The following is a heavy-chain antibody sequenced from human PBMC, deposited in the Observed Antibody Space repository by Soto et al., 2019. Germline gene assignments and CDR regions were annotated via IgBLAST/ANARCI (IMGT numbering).Heavy chain of an antibody. CDR3: AYLPCSGGCCYLFSFSGMDV. V-gene: IGHV2-5*02. D-gene: IGHD2-15*01. CDR2: IYWDDDK. J-gene: IGHJ6*02. CDR1: GFSLSTSGVG. Sequence: QITLKESGPTLVTPTQTLTLTCTFSGFSLSTSGVGVAWIRQPPGQALEWLALIYWDDDKRYRPSLESRLTITKDSSKNQVVLTMTNMDSVDTATYYCAYLPCSGGCCYLFSFSGMDVWGQGTTVTVSS.